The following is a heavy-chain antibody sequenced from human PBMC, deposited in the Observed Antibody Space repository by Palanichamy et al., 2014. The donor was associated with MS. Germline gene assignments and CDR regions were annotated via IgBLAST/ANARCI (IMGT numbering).Heavy chain of an antibody. V-gene: IGHV2-5*02. CDR3: VHRRDYSGNWNSGRFDS. J-gene: IGHJ5*01. CDR2: IYWDNDK. D-gene: IGHD4-23*01. Sequence: QVTLNESGPEVLQTTETLTLTCSFSGFSLTNSPVGVGWVRQPPARALEWLAVIYWDNDKRYSPSLRDRLAIAKGTSTNQVILTLTHADPADTGTYYCVHRRDYSGNWNSGRFDSWGPGILVTVFS. CDR1: GFSLTNSPVG.